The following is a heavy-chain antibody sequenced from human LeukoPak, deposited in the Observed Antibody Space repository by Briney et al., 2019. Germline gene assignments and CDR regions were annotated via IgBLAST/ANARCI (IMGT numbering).Heavy chain of an antibody. CDR2: ISSSGSTI. Sequence: GGSLRLSCAASGFSFDYGMSWVRQAPGKGLEWVSYISSSGSTIYYADSVKGRFTISRDNAKNSLYLQMNSLRAEDTAVYYCAELGITMIGGVWGKGTTVTISS. CDR1: GFSFDYG. V-gene: IGHV3-48*03. CDR3: AELGITMIGGV. J-gene: IGHJ6*04. D-gene: IGHD3-10*02.